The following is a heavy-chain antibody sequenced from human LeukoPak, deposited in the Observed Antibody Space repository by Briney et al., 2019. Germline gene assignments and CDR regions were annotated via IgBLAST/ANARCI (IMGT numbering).Heavy chain of an antibody. V-gene: IGHV1-18*01. J-gene: IGHJ4*02. Sequence: ASVTVSCKASGYSFTSYGITWVRQAPGQGLEWMGWISTYDGDANYAQKLQGRVTMTTDTSTSTAYMELRSLRSDDTAVYYCASTYDSSAYTLDYWGQGTLVTVSS. CDR3: ASTYDSSAYTLDY. CDR1: GYSFTSYG. D-gene: IGHD3-22*01. CDR2: ISTYDGDA.